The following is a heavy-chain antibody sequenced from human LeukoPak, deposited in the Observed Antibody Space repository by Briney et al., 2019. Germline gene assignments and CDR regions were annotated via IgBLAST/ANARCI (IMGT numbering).Heavy chain of an antibody. Sequence: GRSLRLSCAASGFTFSSYSMNWVRQAPGKGLEWVSSISSSSSYIYYADSVKGRFTISRDNAKNSLYLQMNSLRAEDTAVYYCIPNIVVVVAATPDDAFDIWGQGTMVTVSS. CDR3: IPNIVVVVAATPDDAFDI. CDR2: ISSSSSYI. V-gene: IGHV3-21*01. J-gene: IGHJ3*02. D-gene: IGHD2-15*01. CDR1: GFTFSSYS.